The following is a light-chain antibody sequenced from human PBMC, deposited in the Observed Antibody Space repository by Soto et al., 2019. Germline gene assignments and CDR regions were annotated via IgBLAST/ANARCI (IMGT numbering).Light chain of an antibody. V-gene: IGLV2-14*01. J-gene: IGLJ1*01. CDR1: SSDVGGNNY. CDR3: SSFTGTSYV. Sequence: TQDGCVGEARGQWSTMYCTGASSDVGGNNYVSWYQQYPGKAPKLMVCDVSNRPSGVSNRFSGSKSGNTASLTISGLQAEDEADYYCSSFTGTSYVFGTGTKVTVL. CDR2: DVS.